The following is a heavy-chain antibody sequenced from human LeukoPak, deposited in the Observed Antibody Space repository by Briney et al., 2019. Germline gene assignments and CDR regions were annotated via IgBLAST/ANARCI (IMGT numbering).Heavy chain of an antibody. Sequence: SETLSLTCTLSGGSNSSYYWSWLRQSPGKGREWIGYIYDSGSTKYNPSLKSRVTISVDTSKNQFSLKLRSVTAADTAVYYCARTGDYQLWFFDYWGQGTLVTVSS. CDR1: GGSNSSYY. V-gene: IGHV4-59*01. J-gene: IGHJ4*02. D-gene: IGHD4-17*01. CDR2: IYDSGST. CDR3: ARTGDYQLWFFDY.